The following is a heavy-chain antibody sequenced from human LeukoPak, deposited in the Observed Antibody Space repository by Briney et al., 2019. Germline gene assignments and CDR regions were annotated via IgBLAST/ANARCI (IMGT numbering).Heavy chain of an antibody. J-gene: IGHJ4*02. V-gene: IGHV1-18*01. D-gene: IGHD3-22*01. CDR3: ARDSQADYYDSSGYYADY. CDR1: GYTFTSYD. CDR2: VRPNSDNT. Sequence: ASVKVSCKASGYTFTSYDINWVRQAPGQGLEWMGWVRPNSDNTGYAQKLQGRVTMTTDTSTSTAYMELRSLRSDDTAVYYCARDSQADYYDSSGYYADYWGQGTLVTVSS.